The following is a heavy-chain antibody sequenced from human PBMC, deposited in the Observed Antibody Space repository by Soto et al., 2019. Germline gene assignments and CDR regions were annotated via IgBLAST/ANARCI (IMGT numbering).Heavy chain of an antibody. V-gene: IGHV3-73*02. CDR2: IRSKANSYAT. CDR3: TTGWIQLYEGGY. D-gene: IGHD5-18*01. CDR1: GFTFIGSA. J-gene: IGHJ4*02. Sequence: EVQLVESGGGLVQPGGSLKLSCAASGFTFIGSAMHWVRQASGKGLEWAGRIRSKANSYATAYAASVKGRFTISRDDSKNTAYLQMNSLKTEGTAVYYGTTGWIQLYEGGYWAQGALGTDSS.